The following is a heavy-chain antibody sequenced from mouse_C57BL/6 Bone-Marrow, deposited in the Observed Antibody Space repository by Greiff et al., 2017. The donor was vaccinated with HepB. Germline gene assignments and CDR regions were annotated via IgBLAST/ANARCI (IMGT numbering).Heavy chain of an antibody. J-gene: IGHJ3*01. V-gene: IGHV1-55*01. Sequence: QVQLKQPGAELVKPGASVKMSCKASGYTFTSYWITWVKQRPGQGLEWIGEIYPGSGSTNYNEKFKSKATLTVDTSSITAYMQLSSLTSEDSAVYYGAGRFAYWGQGTLVTVSA. CDR2: IYPGSGST. D-gene: IGHD1-1*01. CDR3: AGRFAY. CDR1: GYTFTSYW.